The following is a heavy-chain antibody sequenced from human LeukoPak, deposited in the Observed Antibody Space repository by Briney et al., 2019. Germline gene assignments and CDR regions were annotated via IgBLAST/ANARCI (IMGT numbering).Heavy chain of an antibody. Sequence: GGSLRLSCAASGFTFSNYGIHWVRQAPSKGLEWVAVISYDGSNKYYTDSVKGRFTISRDNSKNTLYLQMNSLRAEDTAVYYCAKEPHWGQGTLVTVSS. CDR3: AKEPH. V-gene: IGHV3-30*18. CDR1: GFTFSNYG. CDR2: ISYDGSNK. J-gene: IGHJ4*02.